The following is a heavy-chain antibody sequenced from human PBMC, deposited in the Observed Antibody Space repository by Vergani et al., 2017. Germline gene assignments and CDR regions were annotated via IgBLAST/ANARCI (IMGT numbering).Heavy chain of an antibody. Sequence: QVQLQQWGAGLLKPSETLSLTCAVYGGSFSGYYWSWIRQPPGKGLEWIGEINHSGSTNYNPSLKSRVTISVDTSKNQFSLKLSSVTAADTAVYYCARATIAARPGIDYWGQGTLVTVSS. V-gene: IGHV4-34*01. CDR3: ARATIAARPGIDY. CDR2: INHSGST. J-gene: IGHJ4*02. D-gene: IGHD6-6*01. CDR1: GGSFSGYY.